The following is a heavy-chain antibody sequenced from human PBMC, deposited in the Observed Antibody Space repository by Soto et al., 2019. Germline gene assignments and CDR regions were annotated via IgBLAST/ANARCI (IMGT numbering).Heavy chain of an antibody. CDR3: ARDHMQQLVFDYYYGMDV. J-gene: IGHJ6*02. CDR2: IKQDGSEK. D-gene: IGHD6-13*01. Sequence: PGGSLRLSCAASGFTFSSYWMSWVRQAPGKGLEWVANIKQDGSEKYYVDSVKGRFTISRDNAKNSLYLQMNSLRAEDTAVYYCARDHMQQLVFDYYYGMDVWGQGTTVTVSS. V-gene: IGHV3-7*01. CDR1: GFTFSSYW.